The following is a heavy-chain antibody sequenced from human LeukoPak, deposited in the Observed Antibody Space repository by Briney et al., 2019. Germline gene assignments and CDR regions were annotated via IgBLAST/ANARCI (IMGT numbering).Heavy chain of an antibody. D-gene: IGHD4-17*01. CDR3: ARYSGAYDAFDI. CDR1: GYAFTNHY. CDR2: VNPSDGSP. J-gene: IGHJ3*02. Sequence: ASVKVSCKASGYAFTNHYIHWVRQAPGQGFEWMGIVNPSDGSPSYAQKLQGRVTMTRDTSTSTVYMELSSLRSEDTAVYYCARYSGAYDAFDIWGQGTMVTVSS. V-gene: IGHV1-46*04.